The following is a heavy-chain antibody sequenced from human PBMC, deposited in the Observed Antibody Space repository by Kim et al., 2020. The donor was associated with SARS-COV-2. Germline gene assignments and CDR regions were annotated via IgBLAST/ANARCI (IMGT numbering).Heavy chain of an antibody. D-gene: IGHD3-22*01. CDR1: GDPMDSFY. CDR2: IYYNGDT. V-gene: IGHV4-59*01. Sequence: SETLSLTCTVSGDPMDSFYWTWIRQPPGKGLEWIGQIYYNGDTNYNPSLESRMSISLDTSKKEFSLRLTSVTAADTAMYFCARAGARSMNYYYYGLDVWGPGTTVTVS. J-gene: IGHJ6*02. CDR3: ARAGARSMNYYYYGLDV.